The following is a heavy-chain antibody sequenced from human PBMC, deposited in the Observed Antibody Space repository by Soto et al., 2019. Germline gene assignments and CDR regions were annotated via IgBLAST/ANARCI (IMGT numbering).Heavy chain of an antibody. J-gene: IGHJ6*02. V-gene: IGHV3-53*01. D-gene: IGHD3-10*01. CDR3: AATMVRGAYYYYGMDV. CDR1: GFTVSSNY. Sequence: GGSLRLSCAASGFTVSSNYMSWVRQAPGKGLEWVSVIYSGGSTYYADSVKGRFTISRDNSKNTLYLQMNSLRTEDTAVYYCAATMVRGAYYYYGMDVWGQGTTVTVSS. CDR2: IYSGGST.